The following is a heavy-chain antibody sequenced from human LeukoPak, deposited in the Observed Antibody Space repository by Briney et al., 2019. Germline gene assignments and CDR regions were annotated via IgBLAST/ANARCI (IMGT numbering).Heavy chain of an antibody. CDR2: IYYSGST. CDR1: GGSISSSSYS. J-gene: IGHJ5*02. CDR3: ARQDVKNWFDP. V-gene: IGHV4-39*01. Sequence: PSETLSLTCTVSGGSISSSSYSWGWIRQPPGKGLEWIGSIYYSGSTYYNPSLKSRVTISVDTSKNQFSLKLSSVTAADTAVYYCARQDVKNWFDPWGQGTLVTVSS.